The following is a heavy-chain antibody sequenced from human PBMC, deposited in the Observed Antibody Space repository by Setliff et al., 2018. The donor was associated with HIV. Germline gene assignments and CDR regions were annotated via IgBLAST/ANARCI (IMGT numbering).Heavy chain of an antibody. J-gene: IGHJ4*02. Sequence: ETLSLTCTVYGASISNSNSYWGWIRQPPGKRLEWLGSISYSGNTYYHPSLQSRVTISLDMSKDQFSLKVKSVTAADTAIYYCARDPHYFDRSGYYSYFYFDYWGQGMLVTVSS. CDR2: ISYSGNT. CDR1: GASISNSNSY. V-gene: IGHV4-39*07. CDR3: ARDPHYFDRSGYYSYFYFDY. D-gene: IGHD3-22*01.